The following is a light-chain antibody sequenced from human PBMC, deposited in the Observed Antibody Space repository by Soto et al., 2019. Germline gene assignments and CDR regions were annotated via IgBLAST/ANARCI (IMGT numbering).Light chain of an antibody. CDR2: LNSDGSH. CDR3: QTWGSGTVV. J-gene: IGLJ2*01. V-gene: IGLV4-69*01. Sequence: QLVLTQSPSASASLGASVKLTCTLSSGHSSYAIAWHQQQPEKGPRYLMKLNSDGSHSKGDGIPDRFSGSSSGAERYLPISSVQSEDDADFYCQTWGSGTVVFGGGTKLTVL. CDR1: SGHSSYA.